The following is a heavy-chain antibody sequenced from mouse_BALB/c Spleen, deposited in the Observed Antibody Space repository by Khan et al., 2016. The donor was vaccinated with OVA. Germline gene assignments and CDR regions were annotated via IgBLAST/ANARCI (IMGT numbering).Heavy chain of an antibody. Sequence: EVELVESGGGLVQPGGSLKLSCAASGFTFSSYGMPWVRQTPDKRLELVATINSNGGSTYYPDSVKGRFTISRDNAKNTLYLQMSSLKSEDTAMYYSASTARTIDWGQGTTVTVSS. CDR2: INSNGGST. D-gene: IGHD1-2*01. J-gene: IGHJ2*01. CDR3: ASTARTID. V-gene: IGHV5-6-3*01. CDR1: GFTFSSYG.